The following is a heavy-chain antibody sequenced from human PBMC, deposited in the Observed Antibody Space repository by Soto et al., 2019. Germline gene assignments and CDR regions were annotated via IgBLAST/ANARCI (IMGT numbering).Heavy chain of an antibody. CDR3: ANSLAWGYGDFDY. D-gene: IGHD4-17*01. J-gene: IGHJ4*02. V-gene: IGHV3-23*01. CDR1: GFTFSSDA. CDR2: ISGSGGST. Sequence: EVQLLESGGGLVQPGGSLRLSCAASGFTFSSDAMSWVRQAPGKGLEWVSAISGSGGSTYYADSVKGRFTISRDNSKNTLYLQMNSLRAEDTAVYYCANSLAWGYGDFDYWGQGTLVTVSS.